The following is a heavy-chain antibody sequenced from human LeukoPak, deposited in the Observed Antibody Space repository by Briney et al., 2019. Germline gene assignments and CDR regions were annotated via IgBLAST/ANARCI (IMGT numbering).Heavy chain of an antibody. CDR1: GGTFRPYA. J-gene: IGHJ2*01. CDR3: ARDEDSGSYYQGYWCSDL. CDR2: IIPLFSST. Sequence: GASVKVSCXASGGTFRPYAISWVRQAPGQGLEWMGGIIPLFSSTKYAQKFQGRLIFTADESMTTVYMELSSLTSEDTAVYYCARDEDSGSYYQGYWCSDLWGRGTLVTVSS. V-gene: IGHV1-69*13. D-gene: IGHD1-26*01.